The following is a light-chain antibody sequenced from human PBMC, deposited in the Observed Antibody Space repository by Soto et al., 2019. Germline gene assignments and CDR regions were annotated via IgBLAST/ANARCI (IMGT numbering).Light chain of an antibody. CDR1: YNL. Sequence: QSALTQPASVSGSPAQSITISCTGTYNLVSWYQQHPGKAPKLMIFEVNKRPSGVSYRFSGSKSGNTASLTISALQAEDEADYFCCSYAGNRRVFGGGTQLTVL. J-gene: IGLJ3*02. CDR3: CSYAGNRRV. CDR2: EVN. V-gene: IGLV2-23*02.